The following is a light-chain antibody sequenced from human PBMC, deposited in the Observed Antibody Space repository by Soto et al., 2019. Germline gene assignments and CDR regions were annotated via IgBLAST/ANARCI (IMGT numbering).Light chain of an antibody. J-gene: IGKJ1*01. CDR2: GAS. CDR1: QSVSSSY. Sequence: VLTQPPATPSLAPGERATLCCRASQSVSSSYLAWYQQKPGQAPRLLIYGASTRATGIPARFSGSGSGTEFTLTISSLQSGDIAVYFCQQYHNWPGTFGQGTKVDI. V-gene: IGKV3-15*01. CDR3: QQYHNWPGT.